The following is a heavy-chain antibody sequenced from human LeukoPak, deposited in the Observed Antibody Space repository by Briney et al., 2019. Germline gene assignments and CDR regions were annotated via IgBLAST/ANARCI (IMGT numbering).Heavy chain of an antibody. D-gene: IGHD3-10*01. Sequence: GGSLRLSCAASGFTFSSYAMHWVRQAPGKGLEGVAVISYDGSSKNYADSVKGRFPISRDNSENTLYLQMSSLKTEDSAVYYCAGNPAAWCGELSSWFDPWGQGTLVTVSS. CDR3: AGNPAAWCGELSSWFDP. CDR1: GFTFSSYA. CDR2: ISYDGSSK. V-gene: IGHV3-30-3*01. J-gene: IGHJ5*02.